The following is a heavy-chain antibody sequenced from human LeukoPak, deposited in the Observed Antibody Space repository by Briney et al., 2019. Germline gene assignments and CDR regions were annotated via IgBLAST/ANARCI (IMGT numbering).Heavy chain of an antibody. CDR2: IYYSGST. CDR3: ARESRIVVVSTPGPFYYYYGMDV. Sequence: SETLSLTCTVSGGSISSYYWSWIRQPPGKGLEWIGYIYYSGSTNYNPSLKSRVTISVDTSKNQFSLKLSSVTAADTAVYYCARESRIVVVSTPGPFYYYYGMDVWGQGTMVTVSS. CDR1: GGSISSYY. V-gene: IGHV4-59*01. J-gene: IGHJ6*02. D-gene: IGHD3-22*01.